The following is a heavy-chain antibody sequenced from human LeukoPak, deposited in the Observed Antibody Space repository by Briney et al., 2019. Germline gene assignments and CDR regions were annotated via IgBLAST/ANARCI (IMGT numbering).Heavy chain of an antibody. D-gene: IGHD3-10*01. CDR3: ASHHGLGGYYSPGGFDY. V-gene: IGHV4-38-2*02. Sequence: SETLSLTCTVSNYSISISYCWGWIRQPPGKGLEWIGTVCHSGSTYYIPSLKSRVTISVDTSKNQFSLNLTSVTAADTAVYYCASHHGLGGYYSPGGFDYWGQGTLITVSS. CDR1: NYSISISYC. CDR2: VCHSGST. J-gene: IGHJ4*02.